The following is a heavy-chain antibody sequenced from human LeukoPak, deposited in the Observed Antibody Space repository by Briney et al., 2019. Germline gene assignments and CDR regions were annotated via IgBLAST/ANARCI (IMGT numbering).Heavy chain of an antibody. CDR2: IYTSGST. V-gene: IGHV4-4*07. J-gene: IGHJ5*02. CDR3: ARDDDYGDYRSARDNWFDP. D-gene: IGHD4-17*01. Sequence: YPSETLSLTCTVSGGSISSYYWSWIRQPAGKGLEWIGRIYTSGSTNYNPSLKSRVTMSVDTSKNQFSLKLSSVTAADTAVYYCARDDDYGDYRSARDNWFDPWGQGTLVTVSS. CDR1: GGSISSYY.